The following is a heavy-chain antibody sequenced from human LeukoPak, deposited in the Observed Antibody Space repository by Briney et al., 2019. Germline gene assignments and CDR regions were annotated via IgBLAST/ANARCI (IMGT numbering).Heavy chain of an antibody. J-gene: IGHJ4*02. Sequence: SETLSLTCTVSGGSISSYYWSWIRQPPGKGLEWIGYIYYSGSTNYNPSLKSRVTISVDTSKNQFSLKLSSVTAADTAVYYCARDYYDSSDWGQGTLVTVSS. V-gene: IGHV4-59*01. D-gene: IGHD3-22*01. CDR1: GGSISSYY. CDR3: ARDYYDSSD. CDR2: IYYSGST.